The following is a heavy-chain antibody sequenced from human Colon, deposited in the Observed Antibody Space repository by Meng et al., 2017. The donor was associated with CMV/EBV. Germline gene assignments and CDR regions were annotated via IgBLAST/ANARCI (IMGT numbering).Heavy chain of an antibody. CDR2: IYYSGST. D-gene: IGHD3-10*01. CDR3: ARTLNYYGSGRDY. V-gene: IGHV4-39*07. Sequence: SETLSLTCTVSGGSISSSSYYWGWIRQPPGKGLEWIGSIYYSGSTYYNPSLKSRVTISVDTSKNQFSLKLSSVTAVDTAVYYCARTLNYYGSGRDYWGQGTLVTVSS. J-gene: IGHJ4*02. CDR1: GGSISSSSYY.